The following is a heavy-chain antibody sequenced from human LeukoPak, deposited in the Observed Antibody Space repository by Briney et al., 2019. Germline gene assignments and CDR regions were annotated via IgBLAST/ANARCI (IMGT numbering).Heavy chain of an antibody. Sequence: PGGSLRLSCAASGFTVSSYDMSWVRQAPGKGLEWVSRINTDGSSTSYADSVKGRFTISRGNAKNSLYLQMNNLRDEDTAVYYCARSGGTNRGWPGFFDHWGQGTLVTVSS. CDR3: ARSGGTNRGWPGFFDH. D-gene: IGHD6-19*01. V-gene: IGHV3-74*01. J-gene: IGHJ4*02. CDR1: GFTVSSYD. CDR2: INTDGSST.